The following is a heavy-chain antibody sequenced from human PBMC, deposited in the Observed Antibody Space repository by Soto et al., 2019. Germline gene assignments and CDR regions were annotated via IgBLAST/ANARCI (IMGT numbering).Heavy chain of an antibody. CDR1: GFTFTRYS. Sequence: GGSLKLSCAASGFTFTRYSMNWVRQAPGKGLEWVSSISSTTNYIYYGDSMKGRFTISRDNAKNSLYLEMNSLRAEDTAVYYCARESEDLTSNFDYWGQGTLVTVSS. J-gene: IGHJ4*02. V-gene: IGHV3-21*06. CDR2: ISSTTNYI. CDR3: ARESEDLTSNFDY.